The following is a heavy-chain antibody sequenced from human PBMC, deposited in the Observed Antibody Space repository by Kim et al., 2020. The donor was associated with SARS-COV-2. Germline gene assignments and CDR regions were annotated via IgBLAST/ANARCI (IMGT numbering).Heavy chain of an antibody. CDR1: GGSFSGYY. V-gene: IGHV4-34*01. D-gene: IGHD3-22*01. CDR3: ARSKPASRMIVVFIPYYYYGMDV. J-gene: IGHJ6*02. Sequence: SETLSLTCAVYGGSFSGYYWSWIRQPPGKGLEWIGEINHSGSTNYNPSLKSRVTISVDTSKNQFSLKLSSVTAADTAVYYCARSKPASRMIVVFIPYYYYGMDVWGQGPTVTVSS. CDR2: INHSGST.